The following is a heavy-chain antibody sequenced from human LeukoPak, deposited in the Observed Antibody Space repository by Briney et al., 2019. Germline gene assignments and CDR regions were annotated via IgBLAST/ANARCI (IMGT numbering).Heavy chain of an antibody. V-gene: IGHV1-69*06. CDR2: IIPIFGTA. D-gene: IGHD3-22*01. CDR1: GGTFSSYA. CDR3: ASEPYYDSSGYLDAFNI. J-gene: IGHJ3*02. Sequence: SVKVSCKASGGTFSSYAISWVRQAPGQGLEWMGGIIPIFGTANYAQKFQGRVTITADKSTSTAYMELSSLRSEDTAVYYCASEPYYDSSGYLDAFNIWGQGTMVTVSS.